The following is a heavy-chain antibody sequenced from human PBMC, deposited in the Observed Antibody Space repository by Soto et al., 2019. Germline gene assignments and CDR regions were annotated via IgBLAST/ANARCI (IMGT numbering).Heavy chain of an antibody. J-gene: IGHJ4*02. Sequence: PSETLSLTCTVSGGSISPYYWSWIRQPPEKGLEWIAYIYYSGSTSYNPSLKSRVTISVDTSKKQFSLKLSSVTAADTAVYYCARRRDGYQAWDHWGPGTLVTVSS. CDR2: IYYSGST. CDR3: ARRRDGYQAWDH. V-gene: IGHV4-59*01. CDR1: GGSISPYY. D-gene: IGHD5-18*01.